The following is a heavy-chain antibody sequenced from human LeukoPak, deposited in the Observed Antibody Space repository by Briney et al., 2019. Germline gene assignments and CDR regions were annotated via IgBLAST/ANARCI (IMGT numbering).Heavy chain of an antibody. CDR2: IDWDDDK. CDR3: ARIHVEWVGGTKRNYYMDV. J-gene: IGHJ6*03. CDR1: GFSLSTSEMC. Sequence: SGPTLVNPTQTLTLTCTFSGFSLSTSEMCVSWIRQPPGKALEWLARIDWDDDKYYNTSLSTRLTISKDTSKNQVVLTMTNMDPVDTATYYCARIHVEWVGGTKRNYYMDVWGKGTTVTVSS. V-gene: IGHV2-70*11. D-gene: IGHD3-3*01.